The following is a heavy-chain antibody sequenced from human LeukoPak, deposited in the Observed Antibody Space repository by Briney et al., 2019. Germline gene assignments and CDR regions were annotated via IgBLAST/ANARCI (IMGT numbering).Heavy chain of an antibody. Sequence: ASVKVSCKASGGTFSSNAITWLRQAPGQGLEWMGGIIPIYGTANYAQKFQGRVTITADESTSTAYMELSSLRSEDTAVYYCARSASIAAAGTYYYYYYMDVWAKGPRSPSP. D-gene: IGHD6-13*01. J-gene: IGHJ6*03. CDR1: GGTFSSNA. CDR3: ARSASIAAAGTYYYYYYMDV. V-gene: IGHV1-69*01. CDR2: IIPIYGTA.